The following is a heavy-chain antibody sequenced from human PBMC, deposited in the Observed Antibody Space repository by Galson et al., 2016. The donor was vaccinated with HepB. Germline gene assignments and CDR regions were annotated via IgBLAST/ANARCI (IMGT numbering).Heavy chain of an antibody. D-gene: IGHD3-3*01. J-gene: IGHJ4*02. CDR3: GPHSGYNFLGGFFRN. Sequence: SLRLSCAASGFTFKAYTMNWVRLAPGKGLEWVSSISSKSDYLSYAESLRGRFTVSRDNAKRSLLLQMDSLKAEDTAVYYCGPHSGYNFLGGFFRNWGQGTLVVVSS. CDR2: ISSKSDYL. CDR1: GFTFKAYT. V-gene: IGHV3-21*01.